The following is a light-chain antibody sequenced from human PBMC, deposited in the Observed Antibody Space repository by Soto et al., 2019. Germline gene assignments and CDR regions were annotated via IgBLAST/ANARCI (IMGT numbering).Light chain of an antibody. CDR3: QQYNFYWT. V-gene: IGKV1-5*03. Sequence: DIQMTQSPSTLPASVGDRVTITCRASQTIDDWLAWYQQKPGKVPKLLIYKVSSLESEVPSRFSGSGSGTEFTLTISSLQPDDFATYYCQQYNFYWTFGQGTKVEIK. CDR2: KVS. CDR1: QTIDDW. J-gene: IGKJ1*01.